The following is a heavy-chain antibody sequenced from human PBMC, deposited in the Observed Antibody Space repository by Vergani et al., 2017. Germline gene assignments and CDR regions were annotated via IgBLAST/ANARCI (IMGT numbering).Heavy chain of an antibody. CDR3: AKNPGISTTRHYYAMDV. V-gene: IGHV3-7*01. Sequence: EVQLVESGGGLVQPGGSLRLSCAASGFTFSSYWMSWVRQAPGKGLEWVANIKQDGSEKYYVDSVKGRFTISRDNAKNSLTLDMTTLRVEDTAVYYCAKNPGISTTRHYYAMDVWGKGTTVTVSS. J-gene: IGHJ6*04. D-gene: IGHD1-1*01. CDR2: IKQDGSEK. CDR1: GFTFSSYW.